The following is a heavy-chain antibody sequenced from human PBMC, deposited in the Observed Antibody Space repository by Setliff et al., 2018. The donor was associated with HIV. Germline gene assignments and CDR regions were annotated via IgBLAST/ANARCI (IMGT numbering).Heavy chain of an antibody. CDR1: GYTFTGYY. CDR3: ARVPDTGVDPQTHRDY. J-gene: IGHJ4*02. CDR2: INTNTGNP. V-gene: IGHV7-4-1*02. D-gene: IGHD2-21*01. Sequence: GASVKVSCKASGYTFTGYYMHWVRQAPGQGLEWMGWINTNTGNPTYAQGFTGRFVFSLDTSVSTAYLQISSLKAEDSAIYYCARVPDTGVDPQTHRDYWGQGTPVTVSS.